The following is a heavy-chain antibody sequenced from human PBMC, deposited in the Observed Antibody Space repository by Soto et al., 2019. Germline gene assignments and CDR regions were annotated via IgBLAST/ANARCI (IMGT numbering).Heavy chain of an antibody. CDR1: GFTFSSYA. V-gene: IGHV3-23*01. CDR3: AKRRERGSGSYCNVYS. Sequence: GGSLRLSCAASGFTFSSYAMSWVRQAPGKGLEWVSAISGSGGSTYYADSVKGRFTISRANSKNTLYLQMNSLRAEDTAVYYCAKRRERGSGSYCNVYSWGQGTLVTVSS. CDR2: ISGSGGST. D-gene: IGHD3-10*01. J-gene: IGHJ4*02.